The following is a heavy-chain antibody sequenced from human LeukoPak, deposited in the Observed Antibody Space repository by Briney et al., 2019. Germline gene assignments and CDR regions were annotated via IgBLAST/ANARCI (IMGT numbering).Heavy chain of an antibody. CDR2: INPSGGST. CDR3: ARASSNCGGDCYYFDY. Sequence: ASVKVSCKASGYTFTSYYMHWMRQAPGQGLEWMGIINPSGGSTSYAQKFQGRVTMTRDTSTSTVYMELSSLRSEDTAVYYCARASSNCGGDCYYFDYWGQGTLVTVSS. D-gene: IGHD2-21*02. CDR1: GYTFTSYY. V-gene: IGHV1-46*03. J-gene: IGHJ4*02.